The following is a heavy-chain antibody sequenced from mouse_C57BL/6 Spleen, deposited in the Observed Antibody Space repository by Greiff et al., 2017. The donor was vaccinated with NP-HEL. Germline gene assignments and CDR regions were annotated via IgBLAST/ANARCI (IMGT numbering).Heavy chain of an antibody. CDR1: GFNIKNTY. J-gene: IGHJ2*01. CDR3: AKSLITTVRWYFDY. Sequence: VQLQQSVAELVRPGASVKLSCTASGFNIKNTYMHWVKQRPEQGLEWIGRIDPANGNTKYAPKFQGKATITADTSSNTAYLQLSSLTSEDTAIYYGAKSLITTVRWYFDYWGQGTTLTVSS. CDR2: IDPANGNT. V-gene: IGHV14-3*01. D-gene: IGHD1-1*01.